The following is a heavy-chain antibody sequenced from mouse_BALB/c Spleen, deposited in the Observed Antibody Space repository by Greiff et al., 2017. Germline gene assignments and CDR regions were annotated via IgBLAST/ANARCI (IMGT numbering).Heavy chain of an antibody. D-gene: IGHD2-1*01. V-gene: IGHV6-6*02. Sequence: EVQLVESGGGLVQPGGSMKLSCVASGFTFSSYWMSWVRQSPEKGLEWVAEIRLKSDNYATHYAESVKGKFTISRDDSKSRLYLQMNSLRAEDTGIYYCRGGNYYFDYWGQGTTLTVSS. J-gene: IGHJ2*01. CDR1: GFTFSSYW. CDR2: IRLKSDNYAT. CDR3: RGGNYYFDY.